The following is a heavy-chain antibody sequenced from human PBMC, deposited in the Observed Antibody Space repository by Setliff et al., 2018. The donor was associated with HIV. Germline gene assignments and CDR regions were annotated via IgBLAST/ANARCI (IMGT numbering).Heavy chain of an antibody. CDR1: GDSIRGYY. Sequence: SETLSLTCTVSGDSIRGYYWSWIRQPPGKGLEWMGYVFYTGFAAYNPSLKSRLTISVDTSKSQFSLTLTSVTAADTAVYYCARQMPIPRIAITPVDYWGQGALVTVSS. CDR3: ARQMPIPRIAITPVDY. V-gene: IGHV4-59*08. CDR2: VFYTGFA. D-gene: IGHD5-12*01. J-gene: IGHJ4*02.